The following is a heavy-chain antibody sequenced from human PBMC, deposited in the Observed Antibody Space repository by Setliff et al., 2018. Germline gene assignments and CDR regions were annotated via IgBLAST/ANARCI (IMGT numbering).Heavy chain of an antibody. CDR3: ARAKIVHCSSSSCPYYFDY. CDR2: INHSGST. D-gene: IGHD2-2*01. Sequence: SETLSLTCAVYGGSFIGYYWSWIRQPPGKGLEWIGEINHSGSTNYNPSLKSRVTISVDTSKNQFSLKLSSVTAADTAVYYCARAKIVHCSSSSCPYYFDYWGQGTLVTVSS. J-gene: IGHJ4*02. V-gene: IGHV4-34*01. CDR1: GGSFIGYY.